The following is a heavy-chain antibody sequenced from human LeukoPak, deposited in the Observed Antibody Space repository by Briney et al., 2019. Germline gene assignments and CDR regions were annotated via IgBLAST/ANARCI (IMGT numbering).Heavy chain of an antibody. V-gene: IGHV1-2*02. CDR1: GYTFTGYY. Sequence: AASVKVSCEASGYTFTGYYMHWVRQAPGQGLEWMGWINPNSGGTNYAQKFQGRVTMTRDTSISTAYMELSRLRSDDTAVYYCARVIRITIFGVVTEYFQHWGQGTLVTVSS. CDR3: ARVIRITIFGVVTEYFQH. D-gene: IGHD3-3*01. J-gene: IGHJ1*01. CDR2: INPNSGGT.